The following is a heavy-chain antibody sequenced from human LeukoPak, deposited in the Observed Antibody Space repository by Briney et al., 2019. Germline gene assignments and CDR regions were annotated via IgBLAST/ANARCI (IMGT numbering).Heavy chain of an antibody. CDR3: ARGVRRKYQMIHDHYYYLDV. CDR1: AYTFTDYD. Sequence: ASVKVSCKASAYTFTDYDINWVRQATGQGFEWMGWMNPNSGNTGYAQKFQGRVTMTRNTSITTAYMELSSLRSEGTAVYYCARGVRRKYQMIHDHYYYLDVWGEGTTVAVSS. CDR2: MNPNSGNT. J-gene: IGHJ6*03. D-gene: IGHD3-16*01. V-gene: IGHV1-8*01.